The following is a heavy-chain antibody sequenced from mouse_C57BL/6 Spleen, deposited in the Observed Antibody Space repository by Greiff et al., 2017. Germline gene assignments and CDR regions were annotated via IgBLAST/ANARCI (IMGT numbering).Heavy chain of an antibody. J-gene: IGHJ2*01. CDR2: ISSGSSTI. CDR1: GFTFSDYG. D-gene: IGHD2-5*01. V-gene: IGHV5-17*01. Sequence: EVQLVESGGGLVRPGGSLTLSCAASGFTFSDYGMHWVRQAPEQGLEWVAYISSGSSTIYYADTVKGRFTISRDNAKNTLCMQMRSLRSEDTAVYYCARTRRSNYRFDYWGQGTTLTVSS. CDR3: ARTRRSNYRFDY.